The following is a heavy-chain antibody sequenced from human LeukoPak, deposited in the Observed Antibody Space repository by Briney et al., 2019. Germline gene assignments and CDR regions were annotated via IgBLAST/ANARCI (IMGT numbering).Heavy chain of an antibody. V-gene: IGHV3-13*01. CDR3: ARVGGSYGKYYFDY. CDR2: IGTAGDT. Sequence: GGSLRLSCAASGFTFSSDDMHWVRQATGKGLEWVSAIGTAGDTYYPGSVKGRFTISRENAKNSLYLQMDSLRAGDTAVYYCARVGGSYGKYYFDYWGQGTLVTVSS. J-gene: IGHJ4*02. CDR1: GFTFSSDD. D-gene: IGHD1-26*01.